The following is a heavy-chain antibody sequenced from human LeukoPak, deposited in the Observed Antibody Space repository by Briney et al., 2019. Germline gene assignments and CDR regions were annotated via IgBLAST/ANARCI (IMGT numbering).Heavy chain of an antibody. CDR1: GFTFSSYT. CDR2: ISYEGTSK. V-gene: IGHV3-30-3*01. Sequence: GGSLRLSCAASGFTFSSYTMHWARQAPGTGLEWVAVISYEGTSKYYADSVKGRLTISRDNSMNTLYLQMNSLRDDDTAVYYCARDGMGIRRPPFSLWADYWGQGTLVAVSS. J-gene: IGHJ4*02. D-gene: IGHD1-14*01. CDR3: ARDGMGIRRPPFSLWADY.